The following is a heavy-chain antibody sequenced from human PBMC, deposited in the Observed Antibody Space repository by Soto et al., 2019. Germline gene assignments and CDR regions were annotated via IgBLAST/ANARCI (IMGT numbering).Heavy chain of an antibody. CDR1: VGTFSSYA. J-gene: IGHJ4*02. D-gene: IGHD3-3*01. CDR3: ARPNDFWSGYYMVGGYFDY. CDR2: IIPIFGTA. Sequence: SVKVSCKASVGTFSSYAISWVRQAPGQGLEWMGGIIPIFGTANYAQKFQGRVTITADESTSTAYMELSSLRSEDTAVYYCARPNDFWSGYYMVGGYFDYWGQGNLVTVSS. V-gene: IGHV1-69*13.